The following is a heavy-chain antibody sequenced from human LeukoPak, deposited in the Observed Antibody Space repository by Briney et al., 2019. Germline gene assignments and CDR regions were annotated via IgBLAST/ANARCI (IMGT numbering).Heavy chain of an antibody. Sequence: PGGSLRLSCAASGFTFSSYEMNWVRQAPGKGLVWVSRINSDGSSTSYADSVKGRFTISRDNAKNTLYLQMNSLRAEDTAVYYCARDRGYSYADYWGQGTLVTVSS. J-gene: IGHJ4*02. CDR1: GFTFSSYE. D-gene: IGHD5-18*01. CDR3: ARDRGYSYADY. V-gene: IGHV3-74*01. CDR2: INSDGSST.